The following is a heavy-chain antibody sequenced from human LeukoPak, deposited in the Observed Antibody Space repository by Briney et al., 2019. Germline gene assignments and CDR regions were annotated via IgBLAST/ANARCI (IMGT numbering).Heavy chain of an antibody. D-gene: IGHD6-13*01. CDR2: ISGSGGST. CDR3: ATLIAAAGKFDY. V-gene: IGHV3-23*01. J-gene: IGHJ4*02. Sequence: GGSLRLSCAASGFTFSSYAMSWVRQAPGKGPEWVSAISGSGGSTYYADSVKGRFTISRDNSKNTLYLQMNSLRAEDTAVYYCATLIAAAGKFDYWGQGTLVTVSS. CDR1: GFTFSSYA.